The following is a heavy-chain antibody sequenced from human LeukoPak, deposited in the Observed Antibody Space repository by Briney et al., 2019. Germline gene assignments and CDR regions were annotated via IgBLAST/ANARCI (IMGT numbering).Heavy chain of an antibody. CDR3: ARGRWEVRSDP. V-gene: IGHV4-34*01. J-gene: IGHJ5*02. D-gene: IGHD1-26*01. CDR2: ISHIGST. CDR1: GGSFSGYY. Sequence: SETLSLTCAVYGGSFSGYYWSWVRQPPGKGLEWIGEISHIGSTNYNPSLESRVTISVDTSKNQFSLKLSSVTAADTAVYYCARGRWEVRSDPWGQGTLVTVSS.